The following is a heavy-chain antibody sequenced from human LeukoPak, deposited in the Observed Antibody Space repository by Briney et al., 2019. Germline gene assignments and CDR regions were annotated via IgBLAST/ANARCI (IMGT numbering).Heavy chain of an antibody. CDR3: AREVITPGDSDGFDL. CDR2: IHYDGRA. CDR1: SGSISSANHF. Sequence: SETLSLTCTVSSGSISSANHFWSWVRQSPGEGLEWNGYIHYDGRAHYNPSLKSRVSMSLDMSKNQFSLSLSSVTAADTAIYYCAREVITPGDSDGFDLWGQGTMVSVSS. J-gene: IGHJ3*01. V-gene: IGHV4-30-4*08. D-gene: IGHD2-2*01.